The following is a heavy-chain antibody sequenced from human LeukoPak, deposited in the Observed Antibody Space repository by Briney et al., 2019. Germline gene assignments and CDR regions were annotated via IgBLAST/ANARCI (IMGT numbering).Heavy chain of an antibody. J-gene: IGHJ6*03. CDR1: GYSFTNYD. D-gene: IGHD6-13*01. CDR2: MNPNSGNT. CDR3: ARAYSSSWEDYYYYYMDV. Sequence: ASVKVSCKASGYSFTNYDINWVRQATGQGLEWMGWMNPNSGNTGYAQKFQGRVTITKNTSISTAYMELSSLRSEDMAVYYCARAYSSSWEDYYYYYMDVWGKGTTVTVSS. V-gene: IGHV1-8*03.